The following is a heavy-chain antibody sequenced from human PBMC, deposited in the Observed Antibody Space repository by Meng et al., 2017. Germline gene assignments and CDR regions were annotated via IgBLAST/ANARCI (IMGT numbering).Heavy chain of an antibody. CDR2: INPHSGGT. CDR1: GYTFTDYY. D-gene: IGHD6-19*01. Sequence: QQVQPGAEVKEPGASVKVSCKASGYTFTDYYLHWVRQAPGQGLEWMGWINPHSGGTYFAQNFQGRVTLTSDTSISTAYMELSRLRSDDTAMYYCARRVAVAGNTSRVRWFDPWGQGTLVTVSS. CDR3: ARRVAVAGNTSRVRWFDP. V-gene: IGHV1-2*02. J-gene: IGHJ5*02.